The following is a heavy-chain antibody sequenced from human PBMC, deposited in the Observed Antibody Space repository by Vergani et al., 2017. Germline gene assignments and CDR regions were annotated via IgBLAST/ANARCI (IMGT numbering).Heavy chain of an antibody. CDR3: ARVVAAAGPRNDAFDI. CDR1: GYTFTGYY. V-gene: IGHV1-2*02. Sequence: QVQLVQSGAEVKKPGASVKVSCKASGYTFTGYYMHWVRQAPGQGLEWMGCINPNSGGTNYAQKFQGRVTMTRDTSISTAYMELSRLRSDDTAVYYCARVVAAAGPRNDAFDIWGQGTMVTVSS. D-gene: IGHD6-13*01. CDR2: INPNSGGT. J-gene: IGHJ3*02.